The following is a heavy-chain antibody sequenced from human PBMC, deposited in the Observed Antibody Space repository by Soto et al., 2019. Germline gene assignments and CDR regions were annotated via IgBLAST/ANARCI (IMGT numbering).Heavy chain of an antibody. CDR2: VYVAGGS. CDR1: GDSISEYS. Sequence: SETLSLTCTVSGDSISEYSWSWIRQPAGKGLEWIGRVYVAGGSNYNPSLKSRATISLDRPKNQFSLRLTSVTAADTAVYFCSRGAGPPWFDPWGQGILVTVSS. CDR3: SRGAGPPWFDP. V-gene: IGHV4-4*07. J-gene: IGHJ5*02.